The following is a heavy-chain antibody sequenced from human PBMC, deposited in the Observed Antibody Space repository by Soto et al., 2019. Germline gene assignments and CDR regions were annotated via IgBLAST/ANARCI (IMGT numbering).Heavy chain of an antibody. D-gene: IGHD1-7*01. CDR1: GFTLSSYW. CDR2: INVDGSRT. J-gene: IGHJ4*02. CDR3: GRDLGNYDRYYLAY. V-gene: IGHV3-74*01. Sequence: EVQLVESGGGLVEPGGSLRLSCAASGFTLSSYWMHWVCQVPGKGLMWVSRINVDGSRTNYADSVKGRFTISRDNAKNTLYLQMNSLRGEDTAVYYCGRDLGNYDRYYLAYWGQGTLVTVSS.